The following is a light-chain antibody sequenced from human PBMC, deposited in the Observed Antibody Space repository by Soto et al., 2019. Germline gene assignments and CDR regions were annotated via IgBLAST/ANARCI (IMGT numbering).Light chain of an antibody. CDR2: GAS. CDR1: QSVNSN. V-gene: IGKV3-15*01. CDR3: QHYHNWPPWT. Sequence: EIVMTQSPGTLSVSPGERATLSCRASQSVNSNLAWYQQKPGQAPRLLIYGASTRAAGIPARFSGSGSETEFTLTISSLQSEDFAVYYCQHYHNWPPWTFGQGNKVQIK. J-gene: IGKJ1*01.